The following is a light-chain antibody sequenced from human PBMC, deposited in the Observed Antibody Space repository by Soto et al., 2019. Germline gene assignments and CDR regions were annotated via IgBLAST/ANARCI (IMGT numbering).Light chain of an antibody. CDR2: GNN. CDR3: HSYDRSLSGSV. V-gene: IGLV1-40*01. CDR1: SSNIGSND. J-gene: IGLJ3*02. Sequence: QSVLTQPPSVSAAPGQRVTISCSGSSSNIGSNDVSWYQQFPGTAPRLLIYGNNIRPSGVPDRFSGSKSGTSASLAITGLQAEDEADYYCHSYDRSLSGSVFGGGTKLTVL.